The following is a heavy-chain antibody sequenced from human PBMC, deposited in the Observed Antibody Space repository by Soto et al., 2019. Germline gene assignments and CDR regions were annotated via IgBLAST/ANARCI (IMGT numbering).Heavy chain of an antibody. D-gene: IGHD2-15*01. Sequence: SETLSLTCTVSGGSISSGGYYWSWIRQHPGKGLEWIGYIYYSGSTYYNPSLKSRVTISVDTSKNQFSLKLSSVTAADTAVYYCARGGTIVVVVAATKGAFDIWGQGTMVTVSS. V-gene: IGHV4-31*03. CDR3: ARGGTIVVVVAATKGAFDI. J-gene: IGHJ3*02. CDR2: IYYSGST. CDR1: GGSISSGGYY.